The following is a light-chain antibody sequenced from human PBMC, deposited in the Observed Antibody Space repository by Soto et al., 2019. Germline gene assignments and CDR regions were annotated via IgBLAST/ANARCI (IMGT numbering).Light chain of an antibody. V-gene: IGLV2-11*01. CDR1: SSDVGAYDY. CDR2: DVT. Sequence: QSALTQPRSVSESPGQSVTISCTGTSSDVGAYDYVSWYQQHPGKAPQLMIYDVTKRPSGVPHRFSGSRSGNTASLTISGLQAEDDADYYCCSYVGATTYVFGSGTKVTVL. J-gene: IGLJ1*01. CDR3: CSYVGATTYV.